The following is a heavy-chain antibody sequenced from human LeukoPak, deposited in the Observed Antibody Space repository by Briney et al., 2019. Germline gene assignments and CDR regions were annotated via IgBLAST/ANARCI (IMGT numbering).Heavy chain of an antibody. Sequence: ASVKVSCKASGYTFTSYGISRVRQAPGQGLEWMGWISAYNGNTNYAQKLQGRVTMTTDTSTSTAYMELRSLRSEDTAVYYCARGPRRYYDSSGYYPLLFDYWGQGTLVTVSS. V-gene: IGHV1-18*01. D-gene: IGHD3-22*01. CDR2: ISAYNGNT. J-gene: IGHJ4*02. CDR1: GYTFTSYG. CDR3: ARGPRRYYDSSGYYPLLFDY.